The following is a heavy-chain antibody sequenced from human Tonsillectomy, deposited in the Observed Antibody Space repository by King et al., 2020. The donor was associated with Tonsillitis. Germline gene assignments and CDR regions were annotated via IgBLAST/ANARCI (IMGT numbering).Heavy chain of an antibody. CDR2: IYYSGST. Sequence: VQLQESGPGLVKPSETLSLTCTVSGGSISSYYWSWIRQPPGKGLEWIGYIYYSGSTNYNPSLKSRVTISVDTSKNQFSLKLSSVTAADTAVYYCARYDGDFYDAFDIWGQGTMVTVSS. D-gene: IGHD4-17*01. J-gene: IGHJ3*02. V-gene: IGHV4-59*01. CDR1: GGSISSYY. CDR3: ARYDGDFYDAFDI.